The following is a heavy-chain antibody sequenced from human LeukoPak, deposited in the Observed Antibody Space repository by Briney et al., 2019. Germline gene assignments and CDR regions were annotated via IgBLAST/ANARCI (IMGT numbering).Heavy chain of an antibody. J-gene: IGHJ1*01. CDR3: ASRSRDGYPEYFQH. V-gene: IGHV4-61*08. CDR2: IYYSGST. CDR1: GGSISSGDYY. Sequence: PSQTLSLTCTVSGGSISSGDYYWSWIRQPPGKGLEWIGYIYYSGSTNYNPSLKSRVTISVDTSKNQFSLKLSSVTAADTAVYYCASRSRDGYPEYFQHWGQGTLVTVSS. D-gene: IGHD5-24*01.